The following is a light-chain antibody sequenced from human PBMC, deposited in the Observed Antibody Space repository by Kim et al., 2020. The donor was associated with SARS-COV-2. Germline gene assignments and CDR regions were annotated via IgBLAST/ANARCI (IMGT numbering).Light chain of an antibody. CDR2: DAS. V-gene: IGKV1-5*01. Sequence: DIQLTQSPSTLSASVGDRVTIACRASQGINTWLAWYQQKPGKAPKLLIYDASTLQTGVPSRFSGSGSGAEFALTINNLQPDDFATYYCQQYNSYSPTFGQGTKVDIK. J-gene: IGKJ1*01. CDR1: QGINTW. CDR3: QQYNSYSPT.